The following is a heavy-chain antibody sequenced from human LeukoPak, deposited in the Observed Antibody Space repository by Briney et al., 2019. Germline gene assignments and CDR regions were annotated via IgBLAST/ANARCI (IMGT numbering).Heavy chain of an antibody. D-gene: IGHD5-12*01. CDR3: ARVGGYDTLYYYYGMDV. V-gene: IGHV1-69*13. CDR2: IIPIFGTA. CDR1: GGTFSSYA. Sequence: SVKVSCKASGGTFSSYAISWVRQAPGQGLEWMGGIIPIFGTANYAQKFQGRVTITADESTSTAYMELSSLRSEDTAVYYCARVGGYDTLYYYYGMDVWGQGTTVTVSS. J-gene: IGHJ6*02.